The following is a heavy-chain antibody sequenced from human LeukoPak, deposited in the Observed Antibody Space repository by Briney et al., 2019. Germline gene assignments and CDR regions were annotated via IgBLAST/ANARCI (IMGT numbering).Heavy chain of an antibody. Sequence: ASVKVSCKASGYTFTSYYMHWVRQAPGQGLEWMGIINPSGGSTSYAQKFQGRVTMTRDTSTSTVYMELSSLRSEDTAVYYCARDRPEPGDYVSYSWFDPWGQGTLVTVSS. J-gene: IGHJ5*02. V-gene: IGHV1-46*01. CDR1: GYTFTSYY. CDR2: INPSGGST. D-gene: IGHD4-17*01. CDR3: ARDRPEPGDYVSYSWFDP.